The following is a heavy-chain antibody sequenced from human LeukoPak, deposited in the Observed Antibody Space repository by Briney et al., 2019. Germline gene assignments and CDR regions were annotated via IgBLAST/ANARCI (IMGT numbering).Heavy chain of an antibody. CDR2: VRPQNGDS. D-gene: IGHD2-2*01. Sequence: ASVKVSCKTSGYSFTSYDVNWVRQAAGQGLEWIGWVRPQNGDSGYAQKFQDRDTMIRDTSTSTVYMEMKSLTFEDTAVYFCARGPPDSTSSDYWGQGTLVTVSS. J-gene: IGHJ4*02. V-gene: IGHV1-8*01. CDR1: GYSFTSYD. CDR3: ARGPPDSTSSDY.